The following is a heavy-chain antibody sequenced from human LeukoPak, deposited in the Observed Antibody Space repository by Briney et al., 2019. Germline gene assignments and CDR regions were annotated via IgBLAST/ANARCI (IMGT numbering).Heavy chain of an antibody. CDR3: ARDDFLTPGQFDY. CDR1: GFTFSSYS. J-gene: IGHJ4*02. V-gene: IGHV3-21*01. Sequence: GGSLRLSCAASGFTFSSYSMTWVRQAPGKGLEWVSSISSSSSYIYYADSVKGRFTISRDNAKNSLYLQMNSLRAEDTAVYYCARDDFLTPGQFDYWGQGTLVTVSS. CDR2: ISSSSSYI. D-gene: IGHD3/OR15-3a*01.